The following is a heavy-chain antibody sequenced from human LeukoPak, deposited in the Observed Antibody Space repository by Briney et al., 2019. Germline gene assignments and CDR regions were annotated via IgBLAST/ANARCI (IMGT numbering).Heavy chain of an antibody. Sequence: GGSLRLSCAASGFTFSTFAMSWVRQAPGKGLEWVGRIRSRSAGGTTDYGAPVKGRFTISRDDSKNTLYLQMNSLKTEDTAVYYCSTGGGTHDYWGQGTLVTVSS. J-gene: IGHJ4*02. CDR3: STGGGTHDY. V-gene: IGHV3-15*01. CDR2: IRSRSAGGTT. D-gene: IGHD2-15*01. CDR1: GFTFSTFA.